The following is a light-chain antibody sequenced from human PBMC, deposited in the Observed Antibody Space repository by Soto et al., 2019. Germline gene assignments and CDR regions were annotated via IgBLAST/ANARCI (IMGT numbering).Light chain of an antibody. CDR2: DAS. J-gene: IGKJ2*01. CDR1: QGISSA. Sequence: AIQLTQSPSSLSASVGDRVTITCRASQGISSALAWYQQKPGKAPKLLIYDASSLESGVPSRFSGSVSGTDFTHTISSLQPEDFATYCCRTFGQGTKLEIK. V-gene: IGKV1-13*02. CDR3: RT.